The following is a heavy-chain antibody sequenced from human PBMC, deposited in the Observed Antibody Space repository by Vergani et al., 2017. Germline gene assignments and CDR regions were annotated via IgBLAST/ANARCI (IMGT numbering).Heavy chain of an antibody. Sequence: QVQLQESGPGLVKPSQTLSLTCTVSGGSISSGGYYWGWIRQPPGMGLEGIGSIYFSGSTYYNPSLKSRVTISVDTSKNQFSLKLNSVTAADTALYFCARLKNYVDYWGQGTLVTVSS. J-gene: IGHJ4*02. CDR2: IYFSGST. CDR3: ARLKNYVDY. CDR1: GGSISSGGYY. D-gene: IGHD3-16*01. V-gene: IGHV4-39*01.